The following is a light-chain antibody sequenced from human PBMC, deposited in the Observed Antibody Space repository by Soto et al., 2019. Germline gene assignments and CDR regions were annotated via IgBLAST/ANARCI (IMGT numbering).Light chain of an antibody. Sequence: QSVLTQSPSASGSPGQSVTISCTGTSSDIGGYNSVSWYQQHPGKAPKVMIYDVTKRPSGVPDRFSGSKSGNTASLTVSALQAEDEADYYCGSYTSTDTPFVFGTGTKVTVL. CDR2: DVT. J-gene: IGLJ1*01. CDR3: GSYTSTDTPFV. CDR1: SSDIGGYNS. V-gene: IGLV2-8*01.